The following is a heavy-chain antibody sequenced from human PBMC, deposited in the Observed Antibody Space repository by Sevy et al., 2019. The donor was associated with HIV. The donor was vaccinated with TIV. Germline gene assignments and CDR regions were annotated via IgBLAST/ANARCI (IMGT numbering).Heavy chain of an antibody. CDR2: FSFGCGKI. CDR3: AREGCSKPHDY. D-gene: IGHD2-2*01. J-gene: IGHJ4*02. V-gene: IGHV3-23*01. CDR1: GFTFSNYA. Sequence: GGSLRLSCAASGFTFSNYAMSWVRQAPGKGLEWVSTFSFGCGKINYPDSVKGRFTISRDNSKNTLYLKRNSLRAEDTALYYCAREGCSKPHDYWGQGTLVTVSS.